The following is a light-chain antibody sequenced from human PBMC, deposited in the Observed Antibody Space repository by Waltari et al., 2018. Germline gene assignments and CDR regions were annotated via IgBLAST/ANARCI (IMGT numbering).Light chain of an antibody. J-gene: IGLJ2*01. V-gene: IGLV2-14*01. CDR1: SSDIGGYNS. Sequence: SALTQPASVSGSPGQSITISCTGTSSDIGGYNSVSCYQQHPGKAPKLMIYDVSKRPSGVSNRFSGSKSGNTASLTISGLQAEDEDDYYCSSYTSSSTLVFGGGTKLTVL. CDR3: SSYTSSSTLV. CDR2: DVS.